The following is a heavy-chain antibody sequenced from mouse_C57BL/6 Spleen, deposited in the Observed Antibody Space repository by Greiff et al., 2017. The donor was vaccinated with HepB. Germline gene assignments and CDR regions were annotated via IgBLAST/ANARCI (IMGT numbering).Heavy chain of an antibody. D-gene: IGHD2-4*01. CDR2: INPGSGGT. CDR3: AREDDYDVGFAY. V-gene: IGHV1-54*01. J-gene: IGHJ3*01. CDR1: GYAFTNYL. Sequence: QVQLQQSGAELVRPGTSVKVSCKASGYAFTNYLIEWVKQRPGQGLEWIGVINPGSGGTNYNEKFKGKATLTADKSSSTAYMQLSSLTSEDSAVYFCAREDDYDVGFAYWGQGTLVTVSA.